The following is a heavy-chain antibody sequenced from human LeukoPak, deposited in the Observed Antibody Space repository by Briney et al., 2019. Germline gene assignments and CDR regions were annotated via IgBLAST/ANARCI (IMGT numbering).Heavy chain of an antibody. CDR2: IYSGGST. CDR3: ARGALYYDILTGYYN. V-gene: IGHV3-66*01. CDR1: GITVSSNY. D-gene: IGHD3-9*01. J-gene: IGHJ4*02. Sequence: PGGSLRLSCAAAGITVSSNYMSWVRQAPGKGLEWVSVIYSGGSTYYADSVKGRFTISRDNSKNTLYLQMNSLRAEDTAVYYCARGALYYDILTGYYNWGQGTLVTVSS.